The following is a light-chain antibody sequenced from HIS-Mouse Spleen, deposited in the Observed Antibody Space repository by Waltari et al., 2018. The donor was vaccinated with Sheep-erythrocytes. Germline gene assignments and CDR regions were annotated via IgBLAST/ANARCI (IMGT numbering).Light chain of an antibody. Sequence: SYELTQPPSVSVSPGQTARITCPGDALPKQYAYWYQQKPGQAPVLVNYKDSERPSGIPERFSGSSSGTTVTLTISGVQAEDEADYYCQSADSSVVFGGGTKLTVL. CDR2: KDS. J-gene: IGLJ2*01. V-gene: IGLV3-25*03. CDR1: ALPKQY. CDR3: QSADSSVV.